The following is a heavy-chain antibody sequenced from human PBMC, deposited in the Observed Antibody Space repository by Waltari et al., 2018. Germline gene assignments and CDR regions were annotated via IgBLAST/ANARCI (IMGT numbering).Heavy chain of an antibody. CDR3: ARGDYDYSGYIDY. CDR1: GFTFRRYA. Sequence: QVQLVESGGCVVQPGTSLRLSCAASGFTFRRYAMHWVRQAPGKGLGWVEVLWYDGSSQYYADSVKGRITISRDKSKDTLYLQMNSLRAEDTAVYYCARGDYDYSGYIDYWGQGTLVTVSS. CDR2: LWYDGSSQ. V-gene: IGHV3-33*01. D-gene: IGHD3-22*01. J-gene: IGHJ4*02.